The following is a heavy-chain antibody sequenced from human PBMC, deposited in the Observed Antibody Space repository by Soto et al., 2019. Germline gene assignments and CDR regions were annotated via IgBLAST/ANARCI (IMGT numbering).Heavy chain of an antibody. V-gene: IGHV1-69*13. CDR2: IIPIFGTA. CDR1: GGTFSSYA. D-gene: IGHD3-3*01. Sequence: ASVKVSCKASGGTFSSYAISWVRQAPGQGLEWMGGIIPIFGTANYAQKFQGRVTITADESTSTAYMELSSLRSEDTAVYYCARAAKWIFGVVNYYYGMDVWGQGTTVTVSS. J-gene: IGHJ6*02. CDR3: ARAAKWIFGVVNYYYGMDV.